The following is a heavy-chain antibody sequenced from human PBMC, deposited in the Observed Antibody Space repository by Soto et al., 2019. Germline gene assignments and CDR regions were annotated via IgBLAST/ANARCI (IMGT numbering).Heavy chain of an antibody. V-gene: IGHV1-69*13. CDR2: IVPMSGGP. CDR3: ARWESSDWYLGI. CDR1: GDNFINYS. J-gene: IGHJ4*02. D-gene: IGHD6-19*01. Sequence: GASVKVSCKASGDNFINYSFSWMRQAPGQGLEWLGGIVPMSGGPNFAEKFHDRLIISADASTGTVTMQLSSLTSDDTAVYYCARWESSDWYLGIWGQGTPVTVSS.